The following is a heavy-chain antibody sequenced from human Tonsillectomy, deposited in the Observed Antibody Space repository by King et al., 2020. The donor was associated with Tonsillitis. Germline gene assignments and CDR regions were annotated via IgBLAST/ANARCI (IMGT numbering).Heavy chain of an antibody. J-gene: IGHJ2*01. V-gene: IGHV4-59*03. Sequence: QLQESGPGLVKPSETLSLTCTVSGGSISSYYWSWIRQPPGKGLEWIGYIYYNGSTNYNPSLKSRVTITLDTSKNQFSLKLSAVTAADTAVYYCAGAMRRYFHLWGRGTLVTVSS. CDR1: GGSISSYY. CDR3: AGAMRRYFHL. CDR2: IYYNGST.